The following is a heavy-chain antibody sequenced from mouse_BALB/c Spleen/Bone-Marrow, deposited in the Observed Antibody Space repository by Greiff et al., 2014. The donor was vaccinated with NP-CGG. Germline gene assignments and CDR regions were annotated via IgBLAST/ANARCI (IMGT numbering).Heavy chain of an antibody. J-gene: IGHJ4*01. V-gene: IGHV1S34*01. CDR2: ISCYNGAT. CDR1: DYSFTDYY. Sequence: LVKTGASVKVSCKASDYSFTDYYMHWVKQTHGKSLEWIGYISCYNGATSYNQKFKSKATFTEDKSSSTAYMQFSSLTSEDSGVYYCARSEGIYYYGSSYALDYWGQGTSVTVSS. D-gene: IGHD1-1*01. CDR3: ARSEGIYYYGSSYALDY.